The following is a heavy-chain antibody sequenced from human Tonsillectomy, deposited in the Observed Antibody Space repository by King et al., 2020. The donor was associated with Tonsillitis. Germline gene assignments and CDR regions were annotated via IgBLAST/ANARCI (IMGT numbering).Heavy chain of an antibody. D-gene: IGHD3-10*01. J-gene: IGHJ3*02. V-gene: IGHV3-30*02. CDR2: IGYDGSNK. CDR3: ARGSGKKGFAFDI. CDR1: GFTFRNYA. Sequence: VQLVESGGGVVQTGGSLRLSCAASGFTFRNYAMHWVRQAPGKGLEWVAYIGYDGSNKYYADSAKGRFTISRDNSKNTVFLQMSSLRVEDTALYYCARGSGKKGFAFDIWGQGTMVSVSS.